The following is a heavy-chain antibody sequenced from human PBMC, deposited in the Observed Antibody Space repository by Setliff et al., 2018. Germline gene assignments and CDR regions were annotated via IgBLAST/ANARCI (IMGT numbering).Heavy chain of an antibody. Sequence: GASVKVSCKASGYTFTSYYMYWVRQAPGQGLEWMGIINPSGGSTSYAQKFQGRVTMTRDTSTSTVYMELSSLRSEDTAVYYCARVAPHYYDSSGPSFDYWGQGTLVTVSS. V-gene: IGHV1-46*01. J-gene: IGHJ4*02. D-gene: IGHD3-22*01. CDR1: GYTFTSYY. CDR3: ARVAPHYYDSSGPSFDY. CDR2: INPSGGST.